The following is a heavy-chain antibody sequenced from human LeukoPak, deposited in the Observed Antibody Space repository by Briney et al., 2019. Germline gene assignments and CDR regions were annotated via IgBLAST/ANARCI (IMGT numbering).Heavy chain of an antibody. CDR1: EYTLTELS. Sequence: ASVKVSGKVSEYTLTELSMHWVRQAPGKGLEWLGGFDPEDGEIIYAQKFQGRVTITADKSTSTAYMELSSLRSEDTAVYYCARVGSRTIFGVVQEKGMDVWGKGTTVTVSS. J-gene: IGHJ6*03. V-gene: IGHV1-24*01. CDR3: ARVGSRTIFGVVQEKGMDV. D-gene: IGHD3-3*01. CDR2: FDPEDGEI.